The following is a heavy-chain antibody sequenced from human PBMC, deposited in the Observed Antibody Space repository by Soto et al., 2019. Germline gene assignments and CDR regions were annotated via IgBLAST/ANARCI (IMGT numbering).Heavy chain of an antibody. Sequence: SVKVSCKASGGTFSSYAISWVRQAPGQGLEWMGGIIPIFGTANYAQKFQGRVTITADESTSTAYMELSSLRSEDTAVYYCARDYYDSSGYYRDPVNYYYYYGMDVWG. CDR3: ARDYYDSSGYYRDPVNYYYYYGMDV. CDR2: IIPIFGTA. V-gene: IGHV1-69*13. D-gene: IGHD3-22*01. CDR1: GGTFSSYA. J-gene: IGHJ6*02.